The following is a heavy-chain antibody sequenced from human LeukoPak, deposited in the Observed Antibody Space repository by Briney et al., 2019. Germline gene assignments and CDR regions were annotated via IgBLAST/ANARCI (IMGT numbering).Heavy chain of an antibody. V-gene: IGHV4-39*07. J-gene: IGHJ4*02. CDR2: IYYSGST. D-gene: IGHD4-17*01. Sequence: SETLSLTCTVSGVSIRNSPYYWGWIRQPPGRGLEWIGSIYYSGSTYFIPTLKSRGTISVDTSKNQFSLKLSSVTAADTAVYYCARASHDYGDYSHFDYWGQGTLVTVSS. CDR3: ARASHDYGDYSHFDY. CDR1: GVSIRNSPYY.